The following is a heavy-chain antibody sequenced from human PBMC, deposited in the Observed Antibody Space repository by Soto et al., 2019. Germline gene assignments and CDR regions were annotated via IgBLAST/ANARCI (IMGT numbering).Heavy chain of an antibody. CDR1: GGTFSSYA. D-gene: IGHD1-26*01. J-gene: IGHJ3*02. Sequence: SVKVSCKASGGTFSSYAISWVRQAPGQGLEWMGGIIPIFGTANYAQKFQGRVTITADESTSTAYMELSSLRSEDTAVYYCARDEGGGNGSGAFNIGGQGTRFTFSS. V-gene: IGHV1-69*13. CDR3: ARDEGGGNGSGAFNI. CDR2: IIPIFGTA.